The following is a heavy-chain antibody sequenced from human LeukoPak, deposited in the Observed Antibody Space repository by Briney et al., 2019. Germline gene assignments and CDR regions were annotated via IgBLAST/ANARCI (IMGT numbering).Heavy chain of an antibody. D-gene: IGHD7-27*01. V-gene: IGHV3-30*18. Sequence: GRSLRLSCAASGFTFSNYGIHWVRQAPGRGLEWVAVISYDGNKKYYADSVKGRFTISRDNSKNTLYLQMNTLRAEDTAVYYCAKLRGDYLDYWGQGTLVTVSS. J-gene: IGHJ4*02. CDR3: AKLRGDYLDY. CDR1: GFTFSNYG. CDR2: ISYDGNKK.